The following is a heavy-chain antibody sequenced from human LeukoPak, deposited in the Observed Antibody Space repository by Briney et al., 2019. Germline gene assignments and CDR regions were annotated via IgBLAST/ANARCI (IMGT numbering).Heavy chain of an antibody. CDR3: ARVRNYYDSSGYYYGWFDP. CDR2: IYTSEST. CDR1: GGSISSYY. D-gene: IGHD3-22*01. J-gene: IGHJ5*02. Sequence: SETLSLTCTVSGGSISSYYWSWIRQPAGKGLEWIGRIYTSESTNYNPSLKSRVTMSVDTSKNQFSLKLSSVTAADTAVYYCARVRNYYDSSGYYYGWFDPWGQGTLVTVSS. V-gene: IGHV4-4*07.